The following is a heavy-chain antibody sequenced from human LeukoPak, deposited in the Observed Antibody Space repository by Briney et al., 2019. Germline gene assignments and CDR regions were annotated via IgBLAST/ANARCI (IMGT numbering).Heavy chain of an antibody. D-gene: IGHD6-19*01. CDR2: IYYTGRT. CDR3: ARLGYSSGQFDY. J-gene: IGHJ4*02. Sequence: PSETLSLTCSVSGGSISSSAYHWSWFRQHPGKGLEWIGYIYYTGRTYYSPSLKSRVTISLDTSKNQFSLKLSSVTAADTAVYYCARLGYSSGQFDYWGQGTLVTVSS. CDR1: GGSISSSAYH. V-gene: IGHV4-30-4*08.